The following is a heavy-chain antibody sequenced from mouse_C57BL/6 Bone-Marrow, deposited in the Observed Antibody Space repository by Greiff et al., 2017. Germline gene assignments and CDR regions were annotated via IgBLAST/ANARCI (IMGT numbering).Heavy chain of an antibody. CDR1: GFTFSDYY. J-gene: IGHJ2*01. Sequence: EVQGVESGGGLVQPGGSLKLSCAASGFTFSDYYMYWVRQTPEKRLEWVAYISNGGGSTYYPDTVKGRFTISRDNAKNTLYLQMSRLKSEDTAMYYCARLYGNYDWYYFDYWGQGTTLTVSS. V-gene: IGHV5-12*01. D-gene: IGHD2-1*01. CDR2: ISNGGGST. CDR3: ARLYGNYDWYYFDY.